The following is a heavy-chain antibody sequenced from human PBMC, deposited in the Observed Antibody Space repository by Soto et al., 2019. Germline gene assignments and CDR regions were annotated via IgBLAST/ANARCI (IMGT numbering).Heavy chain of an antibody. CDR1: GFTFSRYE. V-gene: IGHV3-48*03. D-gene: IGHD1-1*01. CDR3: ARTLKNQLPPYYYAMDV. CDR2: ISPSDSAA. Sequence: EXQLVESGGXLVHPGGSLRLSCSASGFTFSRYEMNWVRQGPGRGLEWISYISPSDSAAYYADSVKGRFTISRDNAKNTLILQMNSLRAEETAVYYCARTLKNQLPPYYYAMDVWGQGTTVTVSS. J-gene: IGHJ6*02.